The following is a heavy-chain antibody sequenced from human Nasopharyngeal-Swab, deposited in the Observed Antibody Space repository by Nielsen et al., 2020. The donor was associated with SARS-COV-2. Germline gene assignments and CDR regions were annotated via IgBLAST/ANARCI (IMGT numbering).Heavy chain of an antibody. J-gene: IGHJ3*02. CDR3: ARAYDNSGDGFDT. D-gene: IGHD3-22*01. CDR1: GFTVSSNY. CDR2: IYSSGRT. V-gene: IGHV3-53*01. Sequence: GESLKISCAASGFTVSSNYMTWVRQAPGKGLEWVSVIYSSGRTSHADSVKGRFTISRDNSKNMLYLQMNSLRAEDTAVYYYARAYDNSGDGFDTWGQGTMVTVSS.